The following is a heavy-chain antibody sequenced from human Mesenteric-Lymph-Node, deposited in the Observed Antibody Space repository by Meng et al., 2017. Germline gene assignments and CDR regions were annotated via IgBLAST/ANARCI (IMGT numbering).Heavy chain of an antibody. Sequence: SETLSLTCTVSGGSISSSSYYWGWIRQPPGKGLEWIGSIYYSGSTYYNPSLKSRVTISVDTSKNQFSLKLSSVTPEDTAVYYCVRNLLPEYSSFGPEGDHWGQGTLVTISS. CDR1: GGSISSSSYY. D-gene: IGHD6-19*01. CDR2: IYYSGST. J-gene: IGHJ4*02. V-gene: IGHV4-39*07. CDR3: VRNLLPEYSSFGPEGDH.